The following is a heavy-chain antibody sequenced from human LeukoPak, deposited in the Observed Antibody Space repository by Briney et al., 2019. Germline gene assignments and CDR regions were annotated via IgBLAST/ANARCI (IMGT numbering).Heavy chain of an antibody. D-gene: IGHD3-22*01. CDR2: ISRTSHTI. V-gene: IGHV3-48*02. CDR3: ARSTYYYDSSGYLYPSFFDY. J-gene: IGHJ4*02. CDR1: GFTFSSYG. Sequence: PTGGSLRLSCAASGFTFSSYGMHWVPQAPGKGLEWVSYISRTSHTIYYADSVKGRFTISRDNAKNSLYLQMNSLRDEDTAVYYCARSTYYYDSSGYLYPSFFDYWGQGNLVTVSS.